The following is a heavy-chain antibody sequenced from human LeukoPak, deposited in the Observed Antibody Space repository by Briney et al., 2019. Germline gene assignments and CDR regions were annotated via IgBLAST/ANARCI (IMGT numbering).Heavy chain of an antibody. J-gene: IGHJ4*02. CDR2: ISSTSIYK. Sequence: GGSLRLSCAASGFTFSSYSTNWVRQAPGKGLEWVSSISSTSIYKYYADSVKGRFTISRDNAKDSLFLQMNSLRAEDTAIYYCARDPRIYCTNGICRDDYFDNWGQGTLVTVSS. D-gene: IGHD2-8*01. CDR1: GFTFSSYS. V-gene: IGHV3-21*01. CDR3: ARDPRIYCTNGICRDDYFDN.